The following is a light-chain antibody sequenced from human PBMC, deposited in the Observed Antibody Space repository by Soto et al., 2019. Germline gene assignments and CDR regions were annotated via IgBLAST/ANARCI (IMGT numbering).Light chain of an antibody. J-gene: IGLJ1*01. CDR1: SSDVGGYNY. V-gene: IGLV2-14*01. CDR2: EVS. CDR3: CSYGGSSALPYV. Sequence: QSALTQPASVSGSPGQSITISCIGSSSDVGGYNYVSWYQQHPGRVPKPMIFEVSDRPSGVSNRFSGSKSGNTAYLTISGLQAEDEADYYCCSYGGSSALPYVFGAGTKLTVL.